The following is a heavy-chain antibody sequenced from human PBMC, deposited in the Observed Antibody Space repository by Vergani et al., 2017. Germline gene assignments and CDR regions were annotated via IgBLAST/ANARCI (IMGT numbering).Heavy chain of an antibody. CDR2: IYYSGST. J-gene: IGHJ4*02. CDR1: GGSISSSSYY. V-gene: IGHV4-39*01. CDR3: ASQPPRGGVIAYYFDY. Sequence: QLQLQESGPGLVKPSETLSLTCTVSGGSISSSSYYWGWIRQPPGKGLEWIGSIYYSGSTYYNPSLKSRVTISVDTSKNQFSLKLSSVTAADTAVYYCASQPPRGGVIAYYFDYWGQGTLVTVSS. D-gene: IGHD3-16*02.